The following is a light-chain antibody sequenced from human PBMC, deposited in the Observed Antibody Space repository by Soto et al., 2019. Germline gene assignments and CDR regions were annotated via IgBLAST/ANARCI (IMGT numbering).Light chain of an antibody. Sequence: QSPDNLSVSPGARASLACRARQSVYSHLAWYQQKLGQAPRLLIYDASSRATGSPDRFSGSGSGTEFTLTISSLQSEDFAVYYCQQHSYWPLTFGGGTKV. CDR3: QQHSYWPLT. CDR1: QSVYSH. CDR2: DAS. J-gene: IGKJ4*01. V-gene: IGKV3-15*01.